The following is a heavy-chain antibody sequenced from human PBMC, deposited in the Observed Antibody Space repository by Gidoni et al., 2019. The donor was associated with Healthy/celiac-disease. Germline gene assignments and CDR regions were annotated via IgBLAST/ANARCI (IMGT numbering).Heavy chain of an antibody. CDR3: AKGNYDSSGYYNDFDY. CDR1: GFTFDAYA. V-gene: IGHV3-9*01. J-gene: IGHJ4*02. Sequence: EVQLVESGGGWVQPGRSLRLSCAASGFTFDAYAMHWVRQAPGKGLEWVSGISWNSGSIGYADSVKGRFTISRDNAKNSLYLQMNSLRAEDTALYYCAKGNYDSSGYYNDFDYWGQGTLVTVSS. CDR2: ISWNSGSI. D-gene: IGHD3-22*01.